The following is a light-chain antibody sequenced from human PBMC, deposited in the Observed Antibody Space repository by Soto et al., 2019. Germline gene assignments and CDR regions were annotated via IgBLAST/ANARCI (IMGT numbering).Light chain of an antibody. V-gene: IGKV3-15*01. J-gene: IGKJ3*01. CDR3: QEYSKWPLFT. CDR2: AAS. CDR1: QSVGSN. Sequence: EIVVTQSPGTLSVSPGDRATLSCRASQSVGSNLAWYQQKPGQAPTLLIYAASTRATGLPTRFSGSGSGTDFTLTISSLQSEDFAVYYCQEYSKWPLFTFGPGTRADIK.